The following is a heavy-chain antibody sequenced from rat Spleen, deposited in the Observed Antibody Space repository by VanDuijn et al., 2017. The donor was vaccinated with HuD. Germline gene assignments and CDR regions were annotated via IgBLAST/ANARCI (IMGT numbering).Heavy chain of an antibody. D-gene: IGHD1-11*01. Sequence: EVQLVETGGGLVQPGRSLKLSCVASGFTFNRYWMYWVRQAPGKGLEWVSSIDTDGSRTYYPDSVRGRFTISRDNAENTAYLQMNSLWSEDTATYYCARHGVNYGAYNWFAYWGQGTLVTVSS. CDR2: IDTDGSRT. CDR1: GFTFNRYW. J-gene: IGHJ3*01. CDR3: ARHGVNYGAYNWFAY. V-gene: IGHV5-58*01.